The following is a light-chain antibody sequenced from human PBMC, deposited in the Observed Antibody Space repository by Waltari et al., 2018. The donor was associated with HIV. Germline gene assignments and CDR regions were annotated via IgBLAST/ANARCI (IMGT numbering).Light chain of an antibody. Sequence: DIVMTQSPDSLAVSLGERATINCKSIPSVLYSSNNKNYLAWYEQKPGQPPNLLIYWASTRESGVPDRFSGSGSGTDFTLTISSLQAEDVAVYYCQQYYTTPPVTFGPGTKVNIK. CDR2: WAS. CDR1: PSVLYSSNNKNY. CDR3: QQYYTTPPVT. V-gene: IGKV4-1*01. J-gene: IGKJ3*01.